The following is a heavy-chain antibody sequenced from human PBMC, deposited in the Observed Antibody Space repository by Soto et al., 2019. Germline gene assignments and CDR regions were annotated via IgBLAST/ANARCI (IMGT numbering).Heavy chain of an antibody. CDR2: IYPGDSDT. J-gene: IGHJ3*02. CDR1: GYSFTSYW. CDR3: ARPSDIVLVPAAIRAFDI. D-gene: IGHD2-2*01. V-gene: IGHV5-51*01. Sequence: PGESLKISCKGSGYSFTSYWIGWVRQMPGKGLEWMGIIYPGDSDTRYSPSFQGQVTISADKSISTAYLQWSSLKASDTAMYYCARPSDIVLVPAAIRAFDIWGQGTMVTVSS.